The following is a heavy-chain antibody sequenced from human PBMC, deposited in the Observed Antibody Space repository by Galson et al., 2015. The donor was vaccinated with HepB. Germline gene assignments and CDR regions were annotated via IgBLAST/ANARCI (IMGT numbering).Heavy chain of an antibody. Sequence: SLRLSCAASGFTFSSYSMNWVRQAPGKGLEWVSYISSSSSTIYYEDSVKGRFTISRDNAKNSLYLQMNSLRAEDTAVYYCAREGFPWNDGVYYYYYGMDVWGQGTTVTVSS. CDR1: GFTFSSYS. J-gene: IGHJ6*02. CDR2: ISSSSSTI. V-gene: IGHV3-48*01. CDR3: AREGFPWNDGVYYYYYGMDV. D-gene: IGHD1-1*01.